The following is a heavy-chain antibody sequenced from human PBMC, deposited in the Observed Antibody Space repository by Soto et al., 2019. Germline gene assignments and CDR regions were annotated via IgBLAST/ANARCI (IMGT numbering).Heavy chain of an antibody. CDR3: AKGSTARPTGVDY. J-gene: IGHJ4*02. Sequence: EVQLLESGGGLVQPGGSLRLSCAASGFTFSSYAMSWVRQAPGKGLEWVSAISGSGGSTYYADSVKGRFTISRDNSKNTLYLQTNSLRAEDAAVYYCAKGSTARPTGVDYWGQGTLVTVSS. CDR1: GFTFSSYA. CDR2: ISGSGGST. V-gene: IGHV3-23*01. D-gene: IGHD6-6*01.